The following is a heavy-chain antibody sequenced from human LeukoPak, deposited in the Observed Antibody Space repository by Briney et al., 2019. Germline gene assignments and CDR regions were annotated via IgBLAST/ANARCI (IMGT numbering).Heavy chain of an antibody. J-gene: IGHJ4*02. CDR1: GYSFTSYW. Sequence: GESLKISCKGSGYSFTSYWIGWVCQMPGKSLEGMGIIYPGNSDTRYSPSFQGQVTISADKSISTAYLQWSSLKASDTAMYYCARHVGVVPAAATDGGQGTLVTVSS. CDR3: ARHVGVVPAAATD. CDR2: IYPGNSDT. D-gene: IGHD2-2*01. V-gene: IGHV5-51*01.